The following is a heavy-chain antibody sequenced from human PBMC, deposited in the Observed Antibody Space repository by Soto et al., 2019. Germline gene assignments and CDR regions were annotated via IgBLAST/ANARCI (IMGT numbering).Heavy chain of an antibody. J-gene: IGHJ5*02. D-gene: IGHD6-19*01. V-gene: IGHV2-5*02. CDR3: AHAPGIAVTTNWFDP. CDR2: IYWDDDK. Sequence: KESGPTLVKPTQTLTLTCTFSGFSLRTSEVGVGWIRQPPGKALQWLALIYWDDDKRYSPSLKSRLTITKDTSKNQVVLTMTNMDPVDTSTYYCAHAPGIAVTTNWFDPWGQGILVTVSS. CDR1: GFSLRTSEVG.